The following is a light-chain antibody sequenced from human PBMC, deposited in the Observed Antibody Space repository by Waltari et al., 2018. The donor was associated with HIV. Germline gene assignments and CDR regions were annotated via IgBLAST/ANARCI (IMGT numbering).Light chain of an antibody. CDR1: RSDVGGYNY. CDR2: HVS. V-gene: IGLV2-14*03. Sequence: QSALTQPASVSGSPGQSITISCTGTRSDVGGYNYVSWYQQHPGKAPKLMIYHVSNRPSMVSNRFSGSKSCNTASLTISGLQAEDEADYYCTSYTSSNTLVIFGGGTKLTVL. CDR3: TSYTSSNTLVI. J-gene: IGLJ2*01.